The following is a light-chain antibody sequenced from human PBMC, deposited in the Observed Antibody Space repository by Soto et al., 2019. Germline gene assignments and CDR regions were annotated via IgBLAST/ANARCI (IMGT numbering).Light chain of an antibody. J-gene: IGKJ1*01. CDR1: QSISSW. CDR3: QEYSSYWT. V-gene: IGKV1-5*03. Sequence: DIQLTQSPSFLSPSIGESVTITCRASQSISSWLAWYQQKPGKAPKVLIFKASSLESGVPSRLSGSGSGTEFTLTISSLKPDDFATYYCQEYSSYWTFGHGTKVDIK. CDR2: KAS.